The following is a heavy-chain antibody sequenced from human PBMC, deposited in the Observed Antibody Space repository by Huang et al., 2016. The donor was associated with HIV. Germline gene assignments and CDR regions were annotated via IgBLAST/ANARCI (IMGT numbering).Heavy chain of an antibody. Sequence: QVQLVESGGGVVQPGGSLRLSCEGSGFTFNNFAIHWVRQAPGKGLEWVSMIRYDGSDEYYGDSVKGRFAISRDNSNNMVYLQLNRLSVDDTAVYYCAKDHYDFWSGHARYGMDVWGKWTMV. D-gene: IGHD3-3*01. CDR2: IRYDGSDE. CDR3: AKDHYDFWSGHARYGMDV. CDR1: GFTFNNFA. J-gene: IGHJ6*03. V-gene: IGHV3-30*02.